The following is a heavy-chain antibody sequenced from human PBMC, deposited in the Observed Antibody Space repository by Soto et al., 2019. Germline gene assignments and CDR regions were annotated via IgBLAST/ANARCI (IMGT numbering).Heavy chain of an antibody. V-gene: IGHV1-18*01. Sequence: QVQLVQSGAEVKKPGASVKVSCKASGYTFASYGISWVRQAPGQGLQWMGWISPYTGNTNYAQKFQGRVTMTTDTSTSKAYMELRSLRSDDTAVYYCARDRAPPLGMDVWGQGTTVTVSS. CDR1: GYTFASYG. J-gene: IGHJ6*02. CDR2: ISPYTGNT. CDR3: ARDRAPPLGMDV.